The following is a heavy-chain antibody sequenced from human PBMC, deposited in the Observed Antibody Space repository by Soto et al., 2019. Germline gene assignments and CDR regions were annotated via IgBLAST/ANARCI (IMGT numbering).Heavy chain of an antibody. Sequence: SQTLSLPCAISGESVSSNTASWNWIRQSPSRGLEWPGRTYFRSKWYNDYAVSVKSRIIINPDTSNNQFSLQLNSVTPEDTAVYFCAKGDNLGPKTGYAFDPWGQGIMVTVSS. CDR1: GESVSSNTAS. D-gene: IGHD5-12*01. CDR2: TYFRSKWYN. V-gene: IGHV6-1*01. CDR3: AKGDNLGPKTGYAFDP. J-gene: IGHJ5*02.